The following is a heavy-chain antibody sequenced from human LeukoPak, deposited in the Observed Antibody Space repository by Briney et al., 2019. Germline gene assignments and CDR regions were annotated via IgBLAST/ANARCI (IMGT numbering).Heavy chain of an antibody. D-gene: IGHD2-2*01. J-gene: IGHJ6*02. CDR3: ARDLPDIVVVPAAISYYYYGMDV. CDR2: INPNSGGT. CDR1: GYTFTGYY. Sequence: ASVKVSCKASGYTFTGYYMHWVRQAPGQGLEWMGWINPNSGGTNYAQKFQGRVTMTRDTSISTAYMELSRLRSDDTAVYCCARDLPDIVVVPAAISYYYYGMDVWGQGTTVTVSS. V-gene: IGHV1-2*02.